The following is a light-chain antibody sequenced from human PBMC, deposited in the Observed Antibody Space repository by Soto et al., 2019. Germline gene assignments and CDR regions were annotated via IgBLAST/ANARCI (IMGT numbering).Light chain of an antibody. CDR2: EVN. CDR1: SSDVGAYNY. CDR3: SSYGGPNNSNYV. V-gene: IGLV2-8*01. J-gene: IGLJ1*01. Sequence: QSALTQPPSASGSPGQSVTISCTGTSSDVGAYNYVSWYQQHPGKAPKLMISEVNKRPSGVPDRFSGSKSGNTASLTVSGLQPKDEADYYCSSYGGPNNSNYVFGTGTKVTVL.